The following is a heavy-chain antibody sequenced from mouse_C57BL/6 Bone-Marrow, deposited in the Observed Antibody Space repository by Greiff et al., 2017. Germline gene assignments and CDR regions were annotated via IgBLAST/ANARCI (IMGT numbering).Heavy chain of an antibody. CDR3: ARDNFYAMDY. CDR1: GFTFSDFY. Sequence: EVKVVESGGGLVQSGRSLRLSCATSGFTFSDFYMEWVRQAPGKGLEWIAASRNKANDYTTEYSASVKGRFIVSRDTSQSILYLQMNALRAEDTAIYYCARDNFYAMDYWGQGTSVTVSS. V-gene: IGHV7-1*01. CDR2: SRNKANDYTT. J-gene: IGHJ4*01.